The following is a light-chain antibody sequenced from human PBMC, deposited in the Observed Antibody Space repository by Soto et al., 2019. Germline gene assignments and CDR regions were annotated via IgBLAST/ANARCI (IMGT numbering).Light chain of an antibody. J-gene: IGKJ1*01. V-gene: IGKV3-15*01. Sequence: EIVMTQSTATLSVCPGERATLSCRASQSISSNFAWYQQKPGQAPRLLIYGASTRATGIPARFSGSGSGTEFTLTISSLQSEDFAVYYCQHYNNWPPWTFGQGTKVEIK. CDR1: QSISSN. CDR3: QHYNNWPPWT. CDR2: GAS.